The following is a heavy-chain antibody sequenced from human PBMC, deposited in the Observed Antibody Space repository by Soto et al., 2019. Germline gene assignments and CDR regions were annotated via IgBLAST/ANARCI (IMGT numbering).Heavy chain of an antibody. CDR3: TTGSVEGI. J-gene: IGHJ6*02. Sequence: EVQLVESAGGLVKPGGSLRLSCVASGFSFNEAWMNCVRQAPGEGLEWVGRIKTSAGGGATDYAAPVQGRFTISRDDSKNALYLHMNSLRTEDTAIYYCTTGSVEGIWGQGTTVTVSS. CDR1: GFSFNEAW. D-gene: IGHD2-15*01. CDR2: IKTSAGGGAT. V-gene: IGHV3-15*07.